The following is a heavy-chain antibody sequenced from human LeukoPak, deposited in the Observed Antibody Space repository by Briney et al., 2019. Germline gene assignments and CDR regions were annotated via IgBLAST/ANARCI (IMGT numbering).Heavy chain of an antibody. D-gene: IGHD6-19*01. V-gene: IGHV3-33*01. CDR3: ARDSSSGWFDAFDI. CDR2: IWYDGSNK. J-gene: IGHJ3*02. Sequence: GGSLRLSCAASGFIFSSYGMHWVRQAPGKGLEWVAVIWYDGSNKYYADSVKGRFTNSRDNSKNTLYLQMNSLRAEDTAVYYCARDSSSGWFDAFDIWGQGTMVTV. CDR1: GFIFSSYG.